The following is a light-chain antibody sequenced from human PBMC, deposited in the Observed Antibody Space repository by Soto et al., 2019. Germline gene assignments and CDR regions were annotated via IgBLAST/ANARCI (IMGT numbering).Light chain of an antibody. J-gene: IGKJ1*01. V-gene: IGKV3-11*01. Sequence: EIVLTQSPATLSLSPGERATLSCRASQSVGSSLAWYQQKPGQPPRLLIYDSYNRATGIPARFSGSGSGTDFTLTISSLEPEDFAVYYCQQRSNWPAWTFGQGTKVDIK. CDR2: DSY. CDR3: QQRSNWPAWT. CDR1: QSVGSS.